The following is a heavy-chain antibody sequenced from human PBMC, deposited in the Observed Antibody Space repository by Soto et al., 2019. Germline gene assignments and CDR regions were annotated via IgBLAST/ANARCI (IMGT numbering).Heavy chain of an antibody. Sequence: SVKVSCKASGGSFSSLVISWLRQAPGQGPEWMGGINPMLGVANFAQKFQDRVTITADESTTTAHMELSSLRSEDTAVYYCARGPAQFDPWGQGTLVTVSS. CDR3: ARGPAQFDP. V-gene: IGHV1-69*10. D-gene: IGHD2-2*01. J-gene: IGHJ5*02. CDR1: GGSFSSLV. CDR2: INPMLGVA.